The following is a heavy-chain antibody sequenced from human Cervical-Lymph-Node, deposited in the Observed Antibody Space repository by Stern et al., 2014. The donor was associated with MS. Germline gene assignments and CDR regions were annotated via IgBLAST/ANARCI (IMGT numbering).Heavy chain of an antibody. CDR3: TRQGPSPLDDFDY. CDR2: IRSKAHSYAT. J-gene: IGHJ4*02. CDR1: GFTFTDSG. V-gene: IGHV3-73*01. Sequence: VQLVQSGGGLVQPGGSLKLSCAASGFTFTDSGIHWVRQASGKGLEWVGRIRSKAHSYATLYAASVRDRFTISRDDSKNTAYLQMNSLKTEDTAVYYCTRQGPSPLDDFDYWGQGTLVTVSS.